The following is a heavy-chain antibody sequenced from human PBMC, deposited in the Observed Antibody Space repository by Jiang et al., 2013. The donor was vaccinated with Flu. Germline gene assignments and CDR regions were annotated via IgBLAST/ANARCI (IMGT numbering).Heavy chain of an antibody. J-gene: IGHJ4*02. CDR1: GGSISGYY. Sequence: GPGLVKPSETLSLTCTVSGGSISGYYWSWIRQPPGEGLEWIAYIYSSGSTNYNPSLKSRVTISVDMSKNEFSLRLSSVTAADTAVYYCVRDQSGSFGIDYWGQGTLVTVSS. D-gene: IGHD1-26*01. CDR3: VRDQSGSFGIDY. CDR2: IYSSGST. V-gene: IGHV4-59*01.